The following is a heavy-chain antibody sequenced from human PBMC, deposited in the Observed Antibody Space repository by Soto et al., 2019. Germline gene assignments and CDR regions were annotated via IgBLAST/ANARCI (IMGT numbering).Heavy chain of an antibody. CDR3: AREIVVVPAATYYYYGMDV. V-gene: IGHV3-33*01. CDR2: IWYGGSNK. J-gene: IGHJ6*02. CDR1: GFTFSSYG. D-gene: IGHD2-2*01. Sequence: QVQLVESGGGVVQPGRSLRLSCAASGFTFSSYGMHWVRQAPGKGLEWVAVIWYGGSNKYYADSVKGRFTISRDNSKNTLYLQMNSLRAEDTAVYYCAREIVVVPAATYYYYGMDVWGQGTTVTVSS.